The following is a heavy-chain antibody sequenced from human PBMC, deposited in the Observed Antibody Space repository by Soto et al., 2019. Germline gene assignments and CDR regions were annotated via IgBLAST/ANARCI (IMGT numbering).Heavy chain of an antibody. V-gene: IGHV1-69*01. Sequence: QVQLVQSGAEVKKPGSSVKVSCKASGGTFSSYAISWVRQAPGQGLEWMGGIIPIFGTANYAQKFQGRVTITADESTSTAYMELSSLRSEDAAVYYCARASNPITIFGVAIPTSPQRINSFDPWGQGTLVTVSS. J-gene: IGHJ5*02. CDR2: IIPIFGTA. CDR3: ARASNPITIFGVAIPTSPQRINSFDP. D-gene: IGHD3-3*01. CDR1: GGTFSSYA.